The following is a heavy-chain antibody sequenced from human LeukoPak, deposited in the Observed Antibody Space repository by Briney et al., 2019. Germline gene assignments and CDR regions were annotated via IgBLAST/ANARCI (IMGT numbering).Heavy chain of an antibody. V-gene: IGHV3-7*01. CDR2: IKQDGSEK. D-gene: IGHD5-24*01. J-gene: IGHJ4*02. CDR1: GFAFSSYW. Sequence: GGSLRLSCAASGFAFSSYWMSWVRQAPGKGLEWVANIKQDGSEKYYVDSVKGRFTISRDNAKNSLYLQMNSLRAEDTAVYYCARDQLLMATIDYWGQGTLVTVPS. CDR3: ARDQLLMATIDY.